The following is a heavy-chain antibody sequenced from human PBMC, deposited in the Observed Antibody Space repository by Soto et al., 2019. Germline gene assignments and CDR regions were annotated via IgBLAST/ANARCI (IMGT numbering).Heavy chain of an antibody. CDR1: GGTFSSYA. J-gene: IGHJ5*02. CDR3: AREKAVVPAAISPILAARPRWFDP. V-gene: IGHV1-69*05. CDR2: IIPIFGTA. Sequence: GASVKVSCKASGGTFSSYAISWVRQAPGQGLEWMGGIIPIFGTANYAQKFQGRVTITRDTSASTAYMELSSLRSEATAVYYCAREKAVVPAAISPILAARPRWFDPWGQGTLVTVSS. D-gene: IGHD2-2*02.